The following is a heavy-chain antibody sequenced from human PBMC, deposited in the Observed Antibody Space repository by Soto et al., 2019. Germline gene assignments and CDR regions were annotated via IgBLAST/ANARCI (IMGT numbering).Heavy chain of an antibody. J-gene: IGHJ6*02. D-gene: IGHD6-13*01. CDR3: ASPPMGIAAAGLLNPLYGMDV. V-gene: IGHV3-48*03. CDR2: ISSSGSTI. Sequence: PGGSLRLSCAACGFTFSSYEMNWVRQAPGKXLEWVSYISSSGSTIYYADSVKGRFTISRDNAKNSLYLQMNSLRAEDTAVYYCASPPMGIAAAGLLNPLYGMDVWGQGTTVTVSS. CDR1: GFTFSSYE.